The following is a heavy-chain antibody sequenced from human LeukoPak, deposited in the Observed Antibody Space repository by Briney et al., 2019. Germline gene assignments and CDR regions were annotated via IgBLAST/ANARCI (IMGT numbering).Heavy chain of an antibody. D-gene: IGHD3-22*01. J-gene: IGHJ4*02. CDR3: ARGLKYYHDSSGYYGGDY. CDR2: ISNGGDTT. CDR1: GFILNDFY. Sequence: PGGSLRLSCAASGFILNDFYMGWIRQAPGKGLEWISYISNGGDTTYYAASVRGRFTISRDNADNSVSLQLESLRDEDTGIYYCARGLKYYHDSSGYYGGDYWGQGTPVTVSS. V-gene: IGHV3-11*01.